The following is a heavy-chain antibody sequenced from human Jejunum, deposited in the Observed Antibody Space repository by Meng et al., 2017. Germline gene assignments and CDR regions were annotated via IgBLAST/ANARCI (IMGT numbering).Heavy chain of an antibody. J-gene: IGHJ6*02. V-gene: IGHV3-23*01. CDR3: AKILSLPFRGRLRTTVRTYTLDG. CDR2: ISSDGST. Sequence: GGSLRLSCAASGFTFSPYGMSWVRQAPGKGLEWVSTISSDGSTYYADSVKGRFTISRDNSKNTLYLQMNSLRVEDTAVYFCAKILSLPFRGRLRTTVRTYTLDGWGQGTTVTVSS. D-gene: IGHD5-12*01. CDR1: GFTFSPYG.